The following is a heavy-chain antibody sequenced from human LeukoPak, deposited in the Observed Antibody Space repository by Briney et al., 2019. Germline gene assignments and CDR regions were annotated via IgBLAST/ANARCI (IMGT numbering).Heavy chain of an antibody. J-gene: IGHJ4*02. V-gene: IGHV4-34*01. CDR2: INHSGST. CDR1: GGSFSGYY. Sequence: SETLSLTCAVYGGSFSGYYWSWIRQPPGKGLEWIGEINHSGSTNYNLSLKSRVTISVDTSKNQFSLKLSSVTAADTAVYYCARGRIGTYYYDSSGYYSPYYFDYWGQGTLVTVSS. CDR3: ARGRIGTYYYDSSGYYSPYYFDY. D-gene: IGHD3-22*01.